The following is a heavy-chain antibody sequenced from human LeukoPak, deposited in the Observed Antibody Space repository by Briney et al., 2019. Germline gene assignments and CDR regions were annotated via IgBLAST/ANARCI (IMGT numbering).Heavy chain of an antibody. D-gene: IGHD3-22*01. CDR2: ISGSGGST. CDR1: GFTFSSYA. Sequence: PGGSLRLSCAASGFTFSSYAMSWVRQAPGKGLEWVSAISGSGGSTYYGDSAKGRFTISRDNSKSTLYLQMNSLRAEDTAIYYCAKHAATHHYDGSGASRAFDIWGQGTMVTVS. CDR3: AKHAATHHYDGSGASRAFDI. J-gene: IGHJ3*02. V-gene: IGHV3-23*01.